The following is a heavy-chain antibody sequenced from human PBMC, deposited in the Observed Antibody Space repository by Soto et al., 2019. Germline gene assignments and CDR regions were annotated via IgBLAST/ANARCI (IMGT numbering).Heavy chain of an antibody. V-gene: IGHV1-18*01. CDR3: GRRDDFWNGYIEY. Sequence: QVQLVQSGAEWKKPGASVKVSCKASGYTFTRYGISWVRQAPGQVLEWMGWISAYNGKTHYAQKLQGRVTMTTDTSTSTAYMEMRSLRSEDSAVYYCGRRDDFWNGYIEYWGHGTLVTVSS. D-gene: IGHD3-3*01. CDR1: GYTFTRYG. J-gene: IGHJ4*01. CDR2: ISAYNGKT.